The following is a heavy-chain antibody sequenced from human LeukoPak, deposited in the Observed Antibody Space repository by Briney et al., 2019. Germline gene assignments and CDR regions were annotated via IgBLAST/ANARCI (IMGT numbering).Heavy chain of an antibody. D-gene: IGHD6-6*01. CDR2: ISGSGGST. CDR1: GFTFSSYA. V-gene: IGHV3-23*01. Sequence: GGSLRLSCAASGFTFSSYAMSWVHQAPGKGLEWVSAISGSGGSTYYADSVKGRFTISRDNSKNMLYLQMNSLRAEDTAVYYCATFLAVIAARDSLYFQHWGQDTLVSVSS. J-gene: IGHJ1*01. CDR3: ATFLAVIAARDSLYFQH.